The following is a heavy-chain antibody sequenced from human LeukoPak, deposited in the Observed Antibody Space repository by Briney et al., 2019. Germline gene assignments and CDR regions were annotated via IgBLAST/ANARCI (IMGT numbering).Heavy chain of an antibody. CDR3: AKDRGIAVAATGDY. J-gene: IGHJ4*02. CDR2: ISGSGGST. CDR1: GFAFSTYA. D-gene: IGHD6-19*01. V-gene: IGHV3-23*01. Sequence: GGSLRLSCAASGFAFSTYAMSWVRQAPGKGLEWVSAISGSGGSTYYADSVKGRFTISRDNSKNTLYLQMNSLRAEDTAVYYCAKDRGIAVAATGDYWGQGTLVTVAS.